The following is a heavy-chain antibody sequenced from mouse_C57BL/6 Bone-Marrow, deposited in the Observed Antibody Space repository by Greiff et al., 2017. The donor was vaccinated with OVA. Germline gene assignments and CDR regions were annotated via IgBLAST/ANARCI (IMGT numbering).Heavy chain of an antibody. CDR2: INPSSGYT. J-gene: IGHJ3*01. Sequence: QVQLKESGAELARPGASVTMSCKASGYTFTSYTMHWVKQRPGQGLEWIGYINPSSGYTKYNQKFKDKATLTADKSSSTAYMQLSSLTSEDSAVYYCAPLLFAYWGQGTLVTVSA. CDR3: APLLFAY. D-gene: IGHD1-2*01. V-gene: IGHV1-4*01. CDR1: GYTFTSYT.